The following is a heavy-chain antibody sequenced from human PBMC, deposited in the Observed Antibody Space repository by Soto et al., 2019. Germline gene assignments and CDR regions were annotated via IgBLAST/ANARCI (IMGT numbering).Heavy chain of an antibody. CDR3: ATRIAAPYYFDY. CDR1: GFTFSSYS. V-gene: IGHV3-48*02. Sequence: PGGSLRLSCAASGFTFSSYSRNWVRQAPGKGLECVSYISSSSSTIYYADSVKGRFTISRDNAKNSLYLQMNSLRDEDTAVYYCATRIAAPYYFDYWGQGTLVTVSS. CDR2: ISSSSSTI. D-gene: IGHD6-6*01. J-gene: IGHJ4*02.